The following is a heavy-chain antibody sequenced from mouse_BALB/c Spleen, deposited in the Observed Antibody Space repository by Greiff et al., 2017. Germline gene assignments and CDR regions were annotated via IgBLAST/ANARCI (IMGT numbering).Heavy chain of an antibody. D-gene: IGHD1-1*01. Sequence: QVQLQQPGAELVRPGASVKLSCKASGYTFTSYWINWVKQRPGQGLEWIGNIYPSDSYTNYNQKFKDKATLTVDKSSSTAYMQLSSPTSEDSAVYYCTRDYYGSSYVGYYAMDYWGQGTSVTVSS. J-gene: IGHJ4*01. V-gene: IGHV1-69*02. CDR3: TRDYYGSSYVGYYAMDY. CDR1: GYTFTSYW. CDR2: IYPSDSYT.